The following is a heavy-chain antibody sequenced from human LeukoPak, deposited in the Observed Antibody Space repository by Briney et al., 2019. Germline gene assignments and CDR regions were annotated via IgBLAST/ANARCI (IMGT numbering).Heavy chain of an antibody. V-gene: IGHV4-4*02. D-gene: IGHD3-22*01. CDR3: TRAASSGPLFTYHMDV. CDR2: INHSGTT. J-gene: IGHJ6*03. Sequence: SETLSLTCAVSGGSISSSNYWSWVRQPPGKGLDWIGEINHSGTTNYNPSLRSRVTISVDKSKNHFSLKLSSVTAADTAVYYCTRAASSGPLFTYHMDVWGKGTTVTVSS. CDR1: GGSISSSNY.